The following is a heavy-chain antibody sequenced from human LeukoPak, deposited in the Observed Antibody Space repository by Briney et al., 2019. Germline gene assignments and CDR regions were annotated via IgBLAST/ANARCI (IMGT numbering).Heavy chain of an antibody. CDR1: GGSFSGYY. V-gene: IGHV4-34*01. J-gene: IGHJ4*02. Sequence: SETLSLTCAVYGGSFSGYYWSWIRQPPGKGLEWIGEINHSGSTNYNPSLKSRVTISVDTSKNKFSLKLSSVTAADTAVYYCARRRITMVRGVKGPFDYWGQGTLVTVSS. D-gene: IGHD3-10*01. CDR3: ARRRITMVRGVKGPFDY. CDR2: INHSGST.